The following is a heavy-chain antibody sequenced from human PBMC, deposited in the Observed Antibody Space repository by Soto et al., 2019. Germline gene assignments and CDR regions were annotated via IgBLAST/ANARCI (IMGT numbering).Heavy chain of an antibody. Sequence: PGGSLRLSCAASGFTFSSYAMHWVRQAPGKGLEWVAVISYDGSNKYYADSVKGRFTISRDNSKNTLYLQMNSLGAEDTAVYYCARVDGPHYYYGMDVWGQGTTVTVSS. CDR1: GFTFSSYA. CDR3: ARVDGPHYYYGMDV. V-gene: IGHV3-30-3*01. CDR2: ISYDGSNK. J-gene: IGHJ6*02.